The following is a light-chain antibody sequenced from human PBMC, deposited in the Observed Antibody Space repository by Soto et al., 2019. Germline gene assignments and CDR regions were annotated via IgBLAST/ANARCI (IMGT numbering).Light chain of an antibody. J-gene: IGKJ1*01. CDR3: QQCGGSPT. CDR1: QSVSNKY. CDR2: GAS. Sequence: EIVLTQSPGTLSLSPGERATLSCTASQSVSNKYLAWYQQKPGQAPRVLIYGASSRATGIPDRFSGSGSGTDFTLTISRLEPEDFAMYYCQQCGGSPTFGQGTKVDIK. V-gene: IGKV3-20*01.